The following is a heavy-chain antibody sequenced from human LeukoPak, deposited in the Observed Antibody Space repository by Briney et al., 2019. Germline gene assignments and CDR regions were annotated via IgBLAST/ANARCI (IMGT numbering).Heavy chain of an antibody. CDR3: AKEQRFLEWLPLYYFDY. Sequence: GGSLRLSCAASGLTFSSYAMSWVRQAPGKGLEWVSAISGSGGSTYYADSVKGRFTISRDNSKNTLYLQMNSLRAEDTAVYYCAKEQRFLEWLPLYYFDYWGQGTLVTVSS. CDR2: ISGSGGST. CDR1: GLTFSSYA. D-gene: IGHD3-3*01. V-gene: IGHV3-23*01. J-gene: IGHJ4*02.